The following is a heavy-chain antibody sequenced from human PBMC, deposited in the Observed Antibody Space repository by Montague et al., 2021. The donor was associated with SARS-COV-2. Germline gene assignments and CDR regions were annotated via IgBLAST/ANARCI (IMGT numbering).Heavy chain of an antibody. CDR3: AKGIYMRRGVSHGMDV. D-gene: IGHD3-10*01. CDR1: GFRFDSYA. J-gene: IGHJ6*02. CDR2: ISSGGETT. Sequence: YLRLSCAASGFRFDSYAMSWVRQAPGKGLEWLSAISSGGETTDYADSMKGRLTLSRDNSMNTLYLQMNRLRGEDTAVYYCAKGIYMRRGVSHGMDVWGQGTTVTVSS. V-gene: IGHV3-23*01.